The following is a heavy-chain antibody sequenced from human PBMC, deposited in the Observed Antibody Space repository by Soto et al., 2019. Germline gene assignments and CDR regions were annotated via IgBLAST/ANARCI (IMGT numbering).Heavy chain of an antibody. D-gene: IGHD1-26*01. V-gene: IGHV3-23*01. CDR1: GFTFSSYA. J-gene: IGHJ4*02. CDR2: ISGSGGST. CDR3: ARRGSGSYYDY. Sequence: EVQLLESGGGLVQPGGSLRLSCAASGFTFSSYAMRWVRQAPVKGLEWDSAISGSGGSTYYADSVKGRFTISRDNSKNTLYLQMNSLRADDTAVYYCARRGSGSYYDYWGQGTLVTVTS.